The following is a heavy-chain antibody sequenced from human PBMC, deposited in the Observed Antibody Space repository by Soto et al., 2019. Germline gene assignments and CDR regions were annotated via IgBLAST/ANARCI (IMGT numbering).Heavy chain of an antibody. Sequence: EVQLVESGGGLVQPGESLRLSCAASGFTFSSYWMHWVRQAPGKGLVWVSRINSDGSRTNYGDSAKGRFTVSRDNAKNTQYLQMNSLRDEDTAVYYCARVLTGSWNWFDPWGQGTLVTVSS. D-gene: IGHD6-13*01. CDR3: ARVLTGSWNWFDP. J-gene: IGHJ5*02. CDR1: GFTFSSYW. CDR2: INSDGSRT. V-gene: IGHV3-74*01.